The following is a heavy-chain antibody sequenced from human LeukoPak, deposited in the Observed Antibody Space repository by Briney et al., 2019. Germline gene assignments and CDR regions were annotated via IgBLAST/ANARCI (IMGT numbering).Heavy chain of an antibody. CDR1: GFTFSSYN. J-gene: IGHJ4*02. CDR3: ARDLSVGSKPDLGFDY. CDR2: ISSSSRYI. D-gene: IGHD1-26*01. V-gene: IGHV3-21*01. Sequence: GGSLRLSCVASGFTFSSYNMYWVRQAPGKGLEWVSSISSSSRYIYYTDSVKGRFTISRDNAKNSLYLQMNSLRAEDTAVYYCARDLSVGSKPDLGFDYWGQGTLVTVSS.